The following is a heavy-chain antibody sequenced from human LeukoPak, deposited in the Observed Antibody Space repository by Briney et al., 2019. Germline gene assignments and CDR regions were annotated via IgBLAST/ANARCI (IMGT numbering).Heavy chain of an antibody. V-gene: IGHV3-21*01. CDR2: ISSSSSYI. J-gene: IGHJ4*02. D-gene: IGHD3-3*01. CDR1: GFTFSSYS. CDR3: AVARRITIFGFSPGDY. Sequence: PGGSLRLSCAASGFTFSSYSMNWVRQAPGKGLEWVSSISSSSSYIYYADSVKGRFTISRDNAKNSLYLQMNSLRAEDTAVYYCAVARRITIFGFSPGDYWGQGTLVTVSS.